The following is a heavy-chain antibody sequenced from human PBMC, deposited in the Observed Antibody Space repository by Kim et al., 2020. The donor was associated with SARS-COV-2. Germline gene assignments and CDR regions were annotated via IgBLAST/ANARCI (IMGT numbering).Heavy chain of an antibody. CDR1: GGSVSSCSYY. CDR3: ARVTSGSYDAFDI. J-gene: IGHJ3*02. D-gene: IGHD1-26*01. Sequence: SETLSLTCTVSGGSVSSCSYYWSWIRQPPGKGLEWIGYIYYSGSTNYNPSLKRRVTISVDTSKNQFSLKLSSVTAADTAVYYCARVTSGSYDAFDIWGQGTMVTVSS. V-gene: IGHV4-61*01. CDR2: IYYSGST.